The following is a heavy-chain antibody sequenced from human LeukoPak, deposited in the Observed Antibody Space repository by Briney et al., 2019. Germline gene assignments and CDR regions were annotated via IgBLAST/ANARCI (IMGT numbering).Heavy chain of an antibody. J-gene: IGHJ6*03. Sequence: SETLSLTCTVSGGSISSSSYYWGWIRQPPGKGLEWIGYIYTSGSTNYNPSLKSRVTISVDTSKNQFSLKLSSVTAADTAVYYCARLSVVVVPAAIRYYYYYMDVWGKGTTVTVSS. V-gene: IGHV4-61*05. CDR3: ARLSVVVVPAAIRYYYYYMDV. CDR1: GGSISSSSYY. CDR2: IYTSGST. D-gene: IGHD2-2*02.